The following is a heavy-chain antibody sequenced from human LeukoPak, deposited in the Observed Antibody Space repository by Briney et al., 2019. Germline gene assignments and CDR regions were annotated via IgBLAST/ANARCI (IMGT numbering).Heavy chain of an antibody. CDR2: ISWNSGSI. CDR1: GFTFDDYA. D-gene: IGHD3-9*01. J-gene: IGHJ4*02. V-gene: IGHV3-9*01. CDR3: ARGNDWLPHYDY. Sequence: GGSLRLSCAASGFTFDDYAMHWVRQAPGKGLEWVSGISWNSGSIGYADSVKGRFTISRDNAKNSLYLQMNSLRAEDTAVYYCARGNDWLPHYDYWGQGTLVTVSS.